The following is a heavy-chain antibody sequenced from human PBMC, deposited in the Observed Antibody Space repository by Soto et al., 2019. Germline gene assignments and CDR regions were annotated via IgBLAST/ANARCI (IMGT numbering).Heavy chain of an antibody. J-gene: IGHJ6*02. CDR3: AKDRGLARLDYYYYGMDV. V-gene: IGHV3-23*01. Sequence: GGSLRLSCAASGFTFSSYGMHWVRQAPGKGLEWVSAISGSGGSTYYADSVKGRFTISRDNSKNTLYLQMNSLRAEDTAVYYCAKDRGLARLDYYYYGMDVWGQGTTVTVSS. D-gene: IGHD3-9*01. CDR2: ISGSGGST. CDR1: GFTFSSYG.